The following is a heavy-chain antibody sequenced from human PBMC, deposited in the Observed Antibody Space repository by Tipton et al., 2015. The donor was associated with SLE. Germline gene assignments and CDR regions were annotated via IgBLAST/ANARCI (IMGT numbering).Heavy chain of an antibody. J-gene: IGHJ6*03. CDR1: GGSFSDYY. D-gene: IGHD3-3*01. CDR3: SRVATIFGVLTPFMDV. CDR2: INHSGSS. Sequence: TLSLTCTVYGGSFSDYYWSWIRQPPGRVLEWIGDINHSGSSDYNPSLKSRVTISVDTSNNQFSLKVSSVTDADTAVYYCSRVATIFGVLTPFMDVWGKGTTVTVSS. V-gene: IGHV4-34*01.